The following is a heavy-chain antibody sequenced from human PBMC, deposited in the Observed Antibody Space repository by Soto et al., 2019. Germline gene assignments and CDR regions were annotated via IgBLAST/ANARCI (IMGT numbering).Heavy chain of an antibody. V-gene: IGHV4-39*01. CDR1: GGPLNVEPYP. Sequence: SNKLYITSTFYGGPLNVEPYPWGGVRRPPGKGLEWIATIYHGGSTFYNPSLKRRVTISIDTSKNQFSLKLNSVIAADTAVYDGARSPRNSRPAGEAFHVWGQGSMVT. CDR2: IYHGGST. D-gene: IGHD7-27*01. J-gene: IGHJ3*01. CDR3: ARSPRNSRPAGEAFHV.